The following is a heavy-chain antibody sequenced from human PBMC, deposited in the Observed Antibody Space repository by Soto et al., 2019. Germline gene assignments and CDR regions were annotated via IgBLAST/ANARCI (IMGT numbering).Heavy chain of an antibody. V-gene: IGHV1-69*08. CDR1: GGTFSPYT. Sequence: QVQLVQSGAEVKKPGSSVKVSCKASGGTFSPYTINWVRQAPGQGLEWMGRIIPFHGVTNYAQKFQARVTITADKSQSTAYMALSGLRFEDTAMYYCTRDWEITVSTWSFGGFWGRGTLVTVSS. CDR3: TRDWEITVSTWSFGGF. CDR2: IIPFHGVT. D-gene: IGHD3-10*01. J-gene: IGHJ4*02.